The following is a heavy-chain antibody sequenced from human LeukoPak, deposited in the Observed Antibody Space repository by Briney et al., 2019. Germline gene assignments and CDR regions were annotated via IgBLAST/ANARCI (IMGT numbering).Heavy chain of an antibody. Sequence: GGSLRLSCAASGFTFSSSWMAWVRQAPGKGLEWVAKIKQDGSEKYYVDSVKGRFTISRDNAKNSPYLQMNSLGAEDTAVYYCARRGTSSSWAHFDYWGQGTLVTVSS. J-gene: IGHJ4*02. CDR1: GFTFSSSW. D-gene: IGHD6-13*01. CDR2: IKQDGSEK. V-gene: IGHV3-7*05. CDR3: ARRGTSSSWAHFDY.